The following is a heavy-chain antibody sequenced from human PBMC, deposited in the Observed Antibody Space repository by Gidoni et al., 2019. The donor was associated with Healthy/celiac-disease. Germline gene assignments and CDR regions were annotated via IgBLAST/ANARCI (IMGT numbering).Heavy chain of an antibody. Sequence: QVQLVQSGAEVKKPGASVKVSCKASGYTFTSYDINWVRQATGQGLEWMGWMNPNSGNTGYAQKFQGRVTMTRNTSISTAYMELSSLRSEDTAVYYCARRGDCSGGSCYSIDYWGQGTLVTVSS. CDR3: ARRGDCSGGSCYSIDY. CDR1: GYTFTSYD. D-gene: IGHD2-15*01. CDR2: MNPNSGNT. V-gene: IGHV1-8*01. J-gene: IGHJ4*02.